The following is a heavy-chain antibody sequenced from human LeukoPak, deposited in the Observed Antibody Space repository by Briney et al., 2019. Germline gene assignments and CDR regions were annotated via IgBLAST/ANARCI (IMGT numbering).Heavy chain of an antibody. V-gene: IGHV3-30*04. CDR2: ISYDGNVR. CDR1: GFTFSRYG. Sequence: RGSSLRLSCAASGFTFSRYGIIGVRQAPGKGREWVAFISYDGNVRYYADFVEGRFTISRDNSKNTLYLQMSSLRPDDTAVYYCARGVDSSGWFVYWGQGTLVTVSS. CDR3: ARGVDSSGWFVY. J-gene: IGHJ5*01. D-gene: IGHD3-22*01.